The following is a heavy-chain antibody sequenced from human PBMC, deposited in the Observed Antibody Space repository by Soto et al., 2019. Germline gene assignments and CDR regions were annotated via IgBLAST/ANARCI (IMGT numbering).Heavy chain of an antibody. CDR3: ARALTMIADY. V-gene: IGHV4-34*01. Sequence: QVQLQQWGAGLLKPSETLSLTCAVYGGSFSGYYWTWIRQPPGKGLEWIGEINHSGSTNYNPSLKSRVPVSVDPYQDPVSLKLSSVTAADTAVYYCARALTMIADYWGQGTLVTVSS. CDR2: INHSGST. CDR1: GGSFSGYY. J-gene: IGHJ4*02. D-gene: IGHD3-22*01.